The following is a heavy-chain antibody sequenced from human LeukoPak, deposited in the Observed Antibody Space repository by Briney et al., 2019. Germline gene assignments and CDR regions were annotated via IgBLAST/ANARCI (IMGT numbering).Heavy chain of an antibody. Sequence: GGSLRLSCAASGFTVSSNYMSWVRQAPGKGLEWVSVIYSGGSTYYADSVKGRFPISRDNSKNTLYLQMNSLRAEDTAVYYCARHHSSGYDFLSPGGSYFDYWGQGTLVTVSS. CDR2: IYSGGST. V-gene: IGHV3-66*04. J-gene: IGHJ4*02. CDR3: ARHHSSGYDFLSPGGSYFDY. CDR1: GFTVSSNY. D-gene: IGHD5-12*01.